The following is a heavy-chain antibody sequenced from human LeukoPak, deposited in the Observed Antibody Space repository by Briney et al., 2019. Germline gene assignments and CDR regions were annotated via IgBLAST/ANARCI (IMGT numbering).Heavy chain of an antibody. J-gene: IGHJ5*02. CDR2: IYTSGST. Sequence: SETLSLTCTGSGGSISSYYWSWIRQPAGKGLEWIGRIYTSGSTNYNPSLKSRVTMSVDTSKNQFSLKLSSVTAADTAVYYCARVVAVAGTCWFDPWGQGTLVTVSS. D-gene: IGHD6-19*01. CDR1: GGSISSYY. CDR3: ARVVAVAGTCWFDP. V-gene: IGHV4-4*07.